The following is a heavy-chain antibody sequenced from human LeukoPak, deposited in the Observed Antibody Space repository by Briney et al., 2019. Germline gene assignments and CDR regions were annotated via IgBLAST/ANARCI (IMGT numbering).Heavy chain of an antibody. V-gene: IGHV4-30-4*07. CDR1: GASISGSGYY. CDR3: AGSIVVVPAASFDY. J-gene: IGHJ4*02. D-gene: IGHD2-2*01. Sequence: SETLSLTCAVSGASISGSGYYLGWIRQPPGKGLEWIGYIYYSGSTYYNPSLKSRVTISVDTSKNQFSLKLSSVTAADTAVYYCAGSIVVVPAASFDYWGQGTLVTVSS. CDR2: IYYSGST.